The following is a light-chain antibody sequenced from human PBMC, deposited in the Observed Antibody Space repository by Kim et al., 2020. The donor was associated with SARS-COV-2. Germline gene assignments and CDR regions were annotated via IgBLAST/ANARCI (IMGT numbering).Light chain of an antibody. V-gene: IGKV1-5*03. CDR3: QQYNS. Sequence: PSTLSASVGDRVTITCRASEGVSTWMAWFQHRPGKAPRLLIYKTSNLQSGVPLRFSGSRSGTEFTLTISSLQPDDSATYFCQQYNSFGGGTKLEI. CDR2: KTS. CDR1: EGVSTW. J-gene: IGKJ4*01.